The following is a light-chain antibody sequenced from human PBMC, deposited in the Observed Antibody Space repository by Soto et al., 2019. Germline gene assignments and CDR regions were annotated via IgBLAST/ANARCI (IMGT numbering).Light chain of an antibody. CDR2: DDS. CDR1: NIGSKS. CDR3: QVWDNSSDQVV. Sequence: SYELTQSPSVSVAPGQTARITCGGNNIGSKSVHWYQQKPGQAPVVVVYDDSDRPSGIPERFSGSNSGTTATLTISRVEAGDEADYYCQVWDNSSDQVVFGGGTKLTV. J-gene: IGLJ3*02. V-gene: IGLV3-21*02.